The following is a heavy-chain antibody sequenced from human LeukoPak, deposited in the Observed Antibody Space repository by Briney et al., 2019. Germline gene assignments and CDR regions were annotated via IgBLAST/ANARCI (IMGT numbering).Heavy chain of an antibody. J-gene: IGHJ4*02. V-gene: IGHV4-34*01. CDR3: ARGRGITMVRGTFDY. D-gene: IGHD3-10*01. CDR1: GGSFSGYY. Sequence: SETLSLTCAVYGGSFSGYYWSWIRQPPGKGLEWNGEINHSGSTNYNPSLKSRVTISVDTSKNQFSLKLSSVTAADTAVYYCARGRGITMVRGTFDYWGQGTLVTVSS. CDR2: INHSGST.